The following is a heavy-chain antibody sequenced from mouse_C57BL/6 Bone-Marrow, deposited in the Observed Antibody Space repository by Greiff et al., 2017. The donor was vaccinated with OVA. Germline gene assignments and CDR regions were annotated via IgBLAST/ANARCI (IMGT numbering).Heavy chain of an antibody. Sequence: VQLQQSGAELARPGASVKLSCKASGYTFTSYGISWVKQRTGQGLEWIGEIYPRSGNTYYNEKFKGKATLTADKSSSTAYMELRSLTSEDSAVYFCARRGMVTTEAWFAYWGQGTLVTVSA. CDR1: GYTFTSYG. CDR3: ARRGMVTTEAWFAY. J-gene: IGHJ3*01. V-gene: IGHV1-81*01. D-gene: IGHD2-2*01. CDR2: IYPRSGNT.